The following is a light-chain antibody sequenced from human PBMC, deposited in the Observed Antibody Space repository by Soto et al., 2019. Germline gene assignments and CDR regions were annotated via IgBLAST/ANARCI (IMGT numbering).Light chain of an antibody. J-gene: IGKJ5*01. CDR1: QSISSN. CDR2: AAS. CDR3: QQYNNWPPIT. V-gene: IGKV3-15*01. Sequence: EIVLTQSPATLSLSPGERATLSCRASQSISSNLAWYQQKTGQAPRLLIYAASTRATGIPARFSGSGSGTEFSLTISSLQSEDFAIYYCQQYNNWPPITFGQVTRLE.